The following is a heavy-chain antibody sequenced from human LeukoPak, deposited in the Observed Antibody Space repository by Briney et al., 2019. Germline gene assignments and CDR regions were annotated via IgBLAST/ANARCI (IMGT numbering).Heavy chain of an antibody. D-gene: IGHD6-19*01. CDR3: ARISSGWYWFDP. J-gene: IGHJ5*02. Sequence: NPSETLSLTCAVYGGSFSGYYWSWIRQPPGKGLEWIGEINHSGSTNYNPSLKSRVTISVDTSKNQFSLKLSSVTAADTAVYYCARISSGWYWFDPWGQGTLVTVSS. CDR1: GGSFSGYY. CDR2: INHSGST. V-gene: IGHV4-34*01.